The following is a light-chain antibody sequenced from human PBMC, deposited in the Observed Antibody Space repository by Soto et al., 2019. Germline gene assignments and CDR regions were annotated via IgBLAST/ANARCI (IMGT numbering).Light chain of an antibody. V-gene: IGKV3-20*01. Sequence: EIVLTQSPGTLSLSPGERATLSCRASQSVSRSNLAWYQQRPGQAPRLLIYGASNRATGIPDRFSGSGSGTDFTLTISRLEPDDFAVFYCQQYGTSPLTFGGGTKVEIK. CDR2: GAS. CDR3: QQYGTSPLT. J-gene: IGKJ4*01. CDR1: QSVSRSN.